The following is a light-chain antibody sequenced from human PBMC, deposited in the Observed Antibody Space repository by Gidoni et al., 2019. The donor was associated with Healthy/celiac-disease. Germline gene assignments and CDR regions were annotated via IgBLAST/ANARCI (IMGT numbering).Light chain of an antibody. CDR1: NIGSKS. Sequence: SYVLTQPPSVSVAPGKMARITWGGNNIGSKSVHWYQQKPGQAPVLVIYYDRDRPEGIPERFSGSNSGNTATLTISRVEAGDEADYYCQVWDSSSDHPHVVFGGGTKLTVL. J-gene: IGLJ2*01. CDR3: QVWDSSSDHPHVV. CDR2: YDR. V-gene: IGLV3-21*04.